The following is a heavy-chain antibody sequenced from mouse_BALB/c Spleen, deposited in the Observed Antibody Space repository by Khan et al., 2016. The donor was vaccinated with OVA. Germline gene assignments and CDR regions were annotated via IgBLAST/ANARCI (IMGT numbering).Heavy chain of an antibody. CDR3: VRLGYGNYWFAY. CDR2: IDPENGDT. Sequence: IQLVQSGAELVRPGALVKLSCKASGFNIKDYYMNWVKQRPEQGLEWIGWIDPENGDTIYDPKFQGKASITADTSSNTAYLHLSSLTSEDTAVYYCVRLGYGNYWFAYWGQGTLVTVSA. D-gene: IGHD2-10*02. CDR1: GFNIKDYY. V-gene: IGHV14-1*02. J-gene: IGHJ3*01.